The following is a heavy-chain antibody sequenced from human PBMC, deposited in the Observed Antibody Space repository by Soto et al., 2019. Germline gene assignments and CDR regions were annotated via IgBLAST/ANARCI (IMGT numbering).Heavy chain of an antibody. CDR1: GVSISSSY. Sequence: QVQLQESGPGLVKPSETLSLTCTVSGVSISSSYWSWIRQSPGKEMQWIGYIYYSGSVKYNPSLNSRVTISADMSRNQLSLRVTPVTAADTALYYCARGMYDSSGFSNPFDIWGQGTVVTVSS. J-gene: IGHJ3*02. V-gene: IGHV4-59*01. D-gene: IGHD3-22*01. CDR3: ARGMYDSSGFSNPFDI. CDR2: IYYSGSV.